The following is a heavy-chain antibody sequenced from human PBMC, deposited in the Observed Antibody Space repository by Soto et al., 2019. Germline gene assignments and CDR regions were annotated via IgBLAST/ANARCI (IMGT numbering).Heavy chain of an antibody. CDR1: GGTFSSYA. CDR2: IIPIFGTA. Sequence: LVKVSCKASGGTFSSYAISWVRQAPGQGLEWMGGIIPIFGTANYAQKFQGRVTITADESTSTAYMELSSLRSEDTAVYYCARGDGYNSANFDYWGQGTLVTVSS. D-gene: IGHD5-12*01. V-gene: IGHV1-69*13. CDR3: ARGDGYNSANFDY. J-gene: IGHJ4*02.